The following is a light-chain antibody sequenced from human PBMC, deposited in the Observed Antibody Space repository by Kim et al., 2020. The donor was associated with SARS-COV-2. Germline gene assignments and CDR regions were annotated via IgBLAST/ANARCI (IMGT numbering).Light chain of an antibody. Sequence: ASVGDRVSITCRASQDISNSLAWYQKNPGKVPQFLIYDASSLQSGVPSRFSGSGSGTEFTLTIGSLQTEDVATYYCQQYNSDPWTFGQGTKVDIK. CDR2: DAS. CDR3: QQYNSDPWT. V-gene: IGKV1-27*01. CDR1: QDISNS. J-gene: IGKJ1*01.